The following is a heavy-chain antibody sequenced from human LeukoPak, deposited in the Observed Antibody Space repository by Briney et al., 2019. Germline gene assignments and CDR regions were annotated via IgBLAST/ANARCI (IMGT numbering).Heavy chain of an antibody. CDR1: GGSISSYY. Sequence: SETLSLTCGVSGGSISSYYWSWVRQPPGQGLEWLGYISYSGTTNYNPSLRSRVTISVDTSKNQFSLRLSSVTAADTAVYYCARTLVNIGNYIFDSWGQGTLVTVSS. V-gene: IGHV4-59*13. J-gene: IGHJ4*02. CDR2: ISYSGTT. CDR3: ARTLVNIGNYIFDS. D-gene: IGHD2/OR15-2a*01.